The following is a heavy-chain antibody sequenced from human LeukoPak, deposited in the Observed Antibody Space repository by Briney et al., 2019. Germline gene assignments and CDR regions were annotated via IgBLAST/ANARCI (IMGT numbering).Heavy chain of an antibody. Sequence: SVKVSCKASGGTFSSYAISWVRQAPGQGLEWMGGIIPIFGTANYAQKFQGRVTITADESTSTAYMELSSLRSEDTAVYYCATGYYDSSGYYYPFDYWGQGTLVTVSS. CDR1: GGTFSSYA. D-gene: IGHD3-22*01. CDR2: IIPIFGTA. V-gene: IGHV1-69*13. CDR3: ATGYYDSSGYYYPFDY. J-gene: IGHJ4*02.